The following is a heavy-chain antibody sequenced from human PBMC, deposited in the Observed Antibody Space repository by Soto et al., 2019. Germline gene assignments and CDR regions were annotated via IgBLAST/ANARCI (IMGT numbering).Heavy chain of an antibody. V-gene: IGHV4-39*01. CDR1: GGSITSSSYY. Sequence: QLQLQESGPGLVKPSETLSLTCTVSGGSITSSSYYWGWIRQPPGKGLEWIGSIYYSGSTYYNPSLTSRVTISVDTSKNQFSLKLSSVTAADTAVYYCASQPIVVVVAATVPPDYWGQGTLVTVSS. J-gene: IGHJ4*02. CDR3: ASQPIVVVVAATVPPDY. CDR2: IYYSGST. D-gene: IGHD2-15*01.